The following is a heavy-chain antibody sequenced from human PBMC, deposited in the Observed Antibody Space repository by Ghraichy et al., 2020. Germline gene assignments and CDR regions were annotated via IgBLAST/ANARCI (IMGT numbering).Heavy chain of an antibody. CDR1: GGSISSTSYY. Sequence: SETLSLTCTVSGGSISSTSYYWVWIRQPQGKGLEWIGTKYYTGSTSYNPSLRSRVTISVDTSKNQFSLKLTSVAAADTAVYYCAMRYYDFWSGYASFDIWGQGTMVTVSS. J-gene: IGHJ3*02. V-gene: IGHV4-39*01. D-gene: IGHD3-3*01. CDR3: AMRYYDFWSGYASFDI. CDR2: KYYTGST.